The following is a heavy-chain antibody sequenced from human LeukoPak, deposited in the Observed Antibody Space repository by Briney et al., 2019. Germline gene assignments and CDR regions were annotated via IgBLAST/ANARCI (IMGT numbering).Heavy chain of an antibody. CDR3: ARDHEPYYDFWSGYWGSGWFDP. J-gene: IGHJ5*02. Sequence: GGSLRLSCAASGFTFSSYSMNWVRQAPGKGLEWVSSISSSSSYIYYADSVKGRFTISRDNSKNTLYLQMNSLRAEDTAVYYCARDHEPYYDFWSGYWGSGWFDPWGQGTLVTVSS. V-gene: IGHV3-21*01. D-gene: IGHD3-3*01. CDR1: GFTFSSYS. CDR2: ISSSSSYI.